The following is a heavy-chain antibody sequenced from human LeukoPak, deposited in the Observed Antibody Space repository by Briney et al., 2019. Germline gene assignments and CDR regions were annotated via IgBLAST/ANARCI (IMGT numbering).Heavy chain of an antibody. D-gene: IGHD2-8*01. V-gene: IGHV3-30*02. CDR2: IGYEGSNK. CDR3: AKDREWAFDI. CDR1: GATFSTYG. Sequence: PGGSLRLSCAAPGATFSTYGMHWVGQAPGKGLKGVAFIGYEGSNKYYADSVKGRFTISRDKSKNTVYLQMNSLRAEDTAVYYCAKDREWAFDIWGQGTMVTVSS. J-gene: IGHJ3*02.